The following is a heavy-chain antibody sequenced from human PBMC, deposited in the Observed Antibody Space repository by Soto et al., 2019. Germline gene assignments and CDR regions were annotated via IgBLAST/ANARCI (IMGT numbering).Heavy chain of an antibody. CDR3: GRVGAWFGELFGAFDI. CDR1: GGSFSGYY. J-gene: IGHJ3*02. CDR2: INHSGST. D-gene: IGHD3-10*01. V-gene: IGHV4-34*01. Sequence: SETLSLTCAVYGGSFSGYYWSWIRQPPGKGLEWIGEINHSGSTNYTPSLKSRVTISVDTSKNQFSLKLSSVTAADTAVYYCGRVGAWFGELFGAFDIWGQGTMVTVSS.